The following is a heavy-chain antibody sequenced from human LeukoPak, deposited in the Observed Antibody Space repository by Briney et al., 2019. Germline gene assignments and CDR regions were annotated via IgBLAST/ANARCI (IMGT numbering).Heavy chain of an antibody. Sequence: SETLSLTRAVYGGSFSGYYWSWIRQPPGKGLEWIGEINHSGSTNYNPSLKSRVTISVDTSKNQFSLKLSSVTAADTAVYYCARQVIYGSGSYYKPGQNWFDPWGQGTLVTVSS. CDR2: INHSGST. D-gene: IGHD3-10*01. V-gene: IGHV4-34*01. J-gene: IGHJ5*02. CDR1: GGSFSGYY. CDR3: ARQVIYGSGSYYKPGQNWFDP.